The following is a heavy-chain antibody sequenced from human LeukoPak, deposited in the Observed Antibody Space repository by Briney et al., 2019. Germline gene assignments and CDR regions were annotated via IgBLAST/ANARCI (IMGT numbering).Heavy chain of an antibody. CDR1: GGTFSSYA. CDR2: MNPNSGNT. V-gene: IGHV1-8*02. CDR3: ASYYYYYGMDV. Sequence: ASVKVSCKASGGTFSSYAIRWVRQATGQGLEWMGWMNPNSGNTGYAQKFQGRVTMTRNTSISTAYMELSSPRSEDTAVYYCASYYYYYGMDVWGQGTTVTVSS. J-gene: IGHJ6*02.